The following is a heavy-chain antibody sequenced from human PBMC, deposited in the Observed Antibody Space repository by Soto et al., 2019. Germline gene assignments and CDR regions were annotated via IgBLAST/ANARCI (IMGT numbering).Heavy chain of an antibody. CDR3: AKDNLPWPHPGA. D-gene: IGHD3-10*01. V-gene: IGHV3-30*18. CDR2: ISYDGSNK. J-gene: IGHJ5*02. Sequence: GGSLRLSCAASGFTFSSYGMHWVRQAPGKGLEWVAVISYDGSNKYYADSVKGRFTISRDNSKNTLYLQMNSLRAEDTAVYYCAKDNLPWPHPGAWGQGTLVTVSS. CDR1: GFTFSSYG.